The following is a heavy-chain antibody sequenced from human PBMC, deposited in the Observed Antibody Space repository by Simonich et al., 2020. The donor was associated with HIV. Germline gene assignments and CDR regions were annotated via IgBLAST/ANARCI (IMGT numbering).Heavy chain of an antibody. CDR3: VKDGLDTTLHY. V-gene: IGHV1-69-2*01. J-gene: IGHJ4*02. D-gene: IGHD1-1*01. Sequence: EVQLVQSGAEVKTPGATVKISCNISGNNFTDYYMTWVRQAPGKGLEWMGRVDHADGVLKYAEKYKGRATRSADMATDKGYMELSSLRSEDTAVYYCVKDGLDTTLHYGGQGTLVTVSS. CDR1: GNNFTDYY. CDR2: VDHADGVL.